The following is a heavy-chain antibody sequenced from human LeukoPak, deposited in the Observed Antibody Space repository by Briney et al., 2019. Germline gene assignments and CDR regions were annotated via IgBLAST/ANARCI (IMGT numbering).Heavy chain of an antibody. CDR1: GFTFNTYS. V-gene: IGHV3-21*06. CDR3: LRGDRRDY. CDR2: IDSSGGYM. Sequence: GGSLRLSCEASGFTFNTYSMNRGRQAPGKGLGWVSSIDSSGGYMFYAGSVKGRFIISRDNAKDSLYLHMNSLRVEDTAVYYCLRGDRRDYWGQGTLVTVSS. J-gene: IGHJ4*02.